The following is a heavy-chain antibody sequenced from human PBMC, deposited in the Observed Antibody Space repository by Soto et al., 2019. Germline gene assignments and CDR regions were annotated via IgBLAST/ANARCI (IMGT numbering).Heavy chain of an antibody. CDR2: TYYRSKWYN. D-gene: IGHD1-7*01. V-gene: IGHV6-1*01. J-gene: IGHJ6*02. Sequence: SQTLSLTCAISGDSVSSNSAAWNWIRQSPSRGLEWLGRTYYRSKWYNDYAVSVKSRITINPDTSKNQFSLQLNSVTPEDTAVYYCARDQVFSALALELELRYYYYYGMDVWGQGTTVTVSS. CDR1: GDSVSSNSAA. CDR3: ARDQVFSALALELELRYYYYYGMDV.